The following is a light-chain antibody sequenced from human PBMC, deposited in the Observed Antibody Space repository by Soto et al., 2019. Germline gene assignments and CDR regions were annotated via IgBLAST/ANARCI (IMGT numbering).Light chain of an antibody. V-gene: IGKV1-5*01. CDR3: QQYNSYVFT. CDR2: DAS. J-gene: IGKJ3*01. Sequence: DIRMTQSPSTLSASVGDRVTITCRASQSISDSLAWYQKKPGKAPKLLIYDASNLESGVLSRFSGSGSGTEFTLRISSLQPADFATYYCQQYNSYVFTFGPGTTVDV. CDR1: QSISDS.